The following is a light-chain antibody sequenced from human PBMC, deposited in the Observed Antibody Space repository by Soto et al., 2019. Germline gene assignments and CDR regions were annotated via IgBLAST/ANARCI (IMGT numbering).Light chain of an antibody. CDR1: QSVSSSY. J-gene: IGKJ1*01. Sequence: EICLTQSPGTLSLSPGERATLSCRASQSVSSSYLAWYQQKPGQPPRLLIYGASSRASGIPDRFSGSGSGTDFTLTITSLQAADFAVYYCQQYCSSTWTFGQGTKVDIK. V-gene: IGKV3-20*01. CDR3: QQYCSSTWT. CDR2: GAS.